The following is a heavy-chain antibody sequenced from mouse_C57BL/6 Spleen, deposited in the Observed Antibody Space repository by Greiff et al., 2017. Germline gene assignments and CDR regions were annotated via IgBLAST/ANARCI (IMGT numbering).Heavy chain of an antibody. CDR1: GYTFTSYW. D-gene: IGHD2-3*01. CDR3: AGGHYDVDGAGFAY. Sequence: QVQLQQPGAELVRPGTSVKLSCKASGYTFTSYWMHWVKQRPGQGLEWIGVMYPTDSYTNYNQKFKDKATLTVDTSSSTAYMQLISLTSEDSAVYYGAGGHYDVDGAGFAYWGQGTLVTVSA. CDR2: MYPTDSYT. V-gene: IGHV1-59*01. J-gene: IGHJ3*01.